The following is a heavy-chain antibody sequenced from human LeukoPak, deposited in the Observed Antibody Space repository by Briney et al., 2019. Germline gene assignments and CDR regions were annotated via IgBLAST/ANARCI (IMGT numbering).Heavy chain of an antibody. Sequence: PGGSLRLSCAASGFTFSTYGMDWVRQAPGQGLGWVAFIQKDGSYEYYADSAKGRFTISRDNSKNTLYLEMNNLRTEDTAVYYCAKDQGTTGSYDYWGQGTLVTLSS. V-gene: IGHV3-30*02. J-gene: IGHJ4*02. CDR1: GFTFSTYG. CDR3: AKDQGTTGSYDY. D-gene: IGHD3-9*01. CDR2: IQKDGSYE.